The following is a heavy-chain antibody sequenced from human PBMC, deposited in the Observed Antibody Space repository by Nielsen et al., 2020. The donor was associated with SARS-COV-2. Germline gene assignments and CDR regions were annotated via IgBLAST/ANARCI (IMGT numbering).Heavy chain of an antibody. CDR1: GFILDDYG. Sequence: GESLKISCEASGFILDDYGMSWVRQAPGKGLEWVSGINGNGGSTGYADSVKGRFTISRDNVKNSLYLQMNSLRVEDTALYYCARDQGKYSSSWGDYWGQGTLVTVSS. D-gene: IGHD6-13*01. CDR3: ARDQGKYSSSWGDY. CDR2: INGNGGST. J-gene: IGHJ4*02. V-gene: IGHV3-20*04.